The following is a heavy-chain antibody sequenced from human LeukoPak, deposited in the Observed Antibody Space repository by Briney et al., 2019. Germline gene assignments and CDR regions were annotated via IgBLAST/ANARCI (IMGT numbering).Heavy chain of an antibody. V-gene: IGHV3-23*01. D-gene: IGHD6-13*01. J-gene: IGHJ6*03. CDR1: GFTFSSYG. Sequence: GGSLRLSCAASGFTFSSYGMSWVRQAPGKGLEWVSAISGSGGSTYYADSVKGRFTISRDNSKNTLYLQMNSLRAEDTAVYYCAKDLGGSSFHMDVWGKGTTVTVSS. CDR3: AKDLGGSSFHMDV. CDR2: ISGSGGST.